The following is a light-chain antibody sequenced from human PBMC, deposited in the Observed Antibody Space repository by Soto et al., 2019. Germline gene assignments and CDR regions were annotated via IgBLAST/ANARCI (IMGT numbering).Light chain of an antibody. CDR3: KSYDSSLSEYV. V-gene: IGLV1-40*01. Sequence: QSVLTQPPSVSGAPGQSVTISCTGSSSNIGAGYDVHWYQQLPGTAPKLLIFRNNNRPSGVPDRFSGSKSGTSASLAITGLQAEDEADYYCKSYDSSLSEYVVATGTKV. CDR2: RNN. CDR1: SSNIGAGYD. J-gene: IGLJ1*01.